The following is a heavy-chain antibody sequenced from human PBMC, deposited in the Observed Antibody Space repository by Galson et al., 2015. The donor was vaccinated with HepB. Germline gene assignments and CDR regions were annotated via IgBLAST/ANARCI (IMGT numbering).Heavy chain of an antibody. D-gene: IGHD3-22*01. Sequence: SLRLSCAASGFTFSSYVMHWVRQAPGKGLEWVAVISYDGSNKYYADSVKGRFTISRDNSKNTLYLQMNSLRAEDTAVYYCARGSAYYDSSGFHSLDYWGQGTLVTVSS. CDR1: GFTFSSYV. V-gene: IGHV3-30-3*01. J-gene: IGHJ4*02. CDR2: ISYDGSNK. CDR3: ARGSAYYDSSGFHSLDY.